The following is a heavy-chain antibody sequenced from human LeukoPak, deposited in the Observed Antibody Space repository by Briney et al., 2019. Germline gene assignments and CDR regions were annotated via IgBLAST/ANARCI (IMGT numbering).Heavy chain of an antibody. J-gene: IGHJ1*01. CDR2: ISGSGGST. D-gene: IGHD3-22*01. CDR3: AKGSGYYPEYFQH. Sequence: GGSLRLSCAASGFTFSSYAMSWVRQAPGKGLEWASAISGSGGSTYYADSVKGRFTISRDNSKNTLYLQMNSLRAEDTAVYYCAKGSGYYPEYFQHWGQGTLVTVSS. CDR1: GFTFSSYA. V-gene: IGHV3-23*01.